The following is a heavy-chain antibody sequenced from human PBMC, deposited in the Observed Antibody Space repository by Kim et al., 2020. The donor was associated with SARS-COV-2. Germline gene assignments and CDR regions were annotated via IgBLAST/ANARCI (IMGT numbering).Heavy chain of an antibody. CDR3: ARARITIFGVVEEYFDY. J-gene: IGHJ4*02. CDR1: GFTFSSYE. CDR2: ISSSGSTI. D-gene: IGHD3-3*01. V-gene: IGHV3-48*03. Sequence: GGSLRLSCAASGFTFSSYEMNWVRQAPGKGLEWVSYISSSGSTIYYADSVKGRFTISSDNAKNSLYLQMNSLRAEDTAVYYCARARITIFGVVEEYFDYWGQGTLVTVSS.